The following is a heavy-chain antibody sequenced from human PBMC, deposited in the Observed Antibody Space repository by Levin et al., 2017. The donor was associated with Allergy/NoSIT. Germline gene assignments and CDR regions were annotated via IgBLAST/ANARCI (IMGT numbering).Heavy chain of an antibody. CDR1: GFTFTNAW. J-gene: IGHJ4*02. D-gene: IGHD3-10*01. V-gene: IGHV3-15*05. Sequence: GGSLRLSCAASGFTFTNAWMNWVRQAPGKGLEWVGRIKSKTDGGTTDYAAPVKGRFTISRDDSENTLYLQMNSLKTEDTAVYYCTTDGELWFGELLFRSWQNWGQGTLVTVSS. CDR3: TTDGELWFGELLFRSWQN. CDR2: IKSKTDGGTT.